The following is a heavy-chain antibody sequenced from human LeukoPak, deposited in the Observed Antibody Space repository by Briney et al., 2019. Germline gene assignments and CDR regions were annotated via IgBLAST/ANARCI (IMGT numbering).Heavy chain of an antibody. Sequence: PGGSLRLSCAAPGFTFRSYAMSWVRQAPGRGLEWVSAIIGSGISTYYADSVRGRFTISRDNSRNTLSLQMNSLRPEDTAVYYCAKDGPAADWGQGTLVTVSS. CDR1: GFTFRSYA. V-gene: IGHV3-23*01. CDR3: AKDGPAAD. D-gene: IGHD6-13*01. CDR2: IIGSGIST. J-gene: IGHJ4*02.